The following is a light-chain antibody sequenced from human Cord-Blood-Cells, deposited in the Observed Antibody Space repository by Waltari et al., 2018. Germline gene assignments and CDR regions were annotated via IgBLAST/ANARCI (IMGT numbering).Light chain of an antibody. CDR1: SRDVGGYNY. V-gene: IGLV2-14*01. CDR2: EVS. J-gene: IGLJ2*01. Sequence: QSALTQPASVSGSPGQSITISCTGTSRDVGGYNYFSWYQQHPGKAPKLMIYEVSHRPSGVSNRFSGSKSGNTASLTISGLQAEDEADYYCSSYTSSSTVFGGGTKLTVL. CDR3: SSYTSSSTV.